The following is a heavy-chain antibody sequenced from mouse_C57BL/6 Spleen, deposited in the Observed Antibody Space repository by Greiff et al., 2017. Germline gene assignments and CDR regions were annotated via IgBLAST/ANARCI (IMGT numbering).Heavy chain of an antibody. V-gene: IGHV1-64*01. CDR3: ARYYSNYLWYFDV. J-gene: IGHJ1*03. Sequence: QVQLQQPGAELVKPGASVKLSCKASGYTFTSYWMHWVKQRPGQGLEWIGMIHPNSGSTNYNEKFKSKATLTVEKSSSTAYMQLSSLTSEDSAVYYGARYYSNYLWYFDVWGTGTTVTVSA. D-gene: IGHD2-5*01. CDR2: IHPNSGST. CDR1: GYTFTSYW.